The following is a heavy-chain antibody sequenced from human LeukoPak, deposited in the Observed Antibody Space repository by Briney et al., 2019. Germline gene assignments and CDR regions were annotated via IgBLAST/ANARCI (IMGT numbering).Heavy chain of an antibody. CDR1: GFTFSSYA. D-gene: IGHD3-10*02. CDR2: ISSNGGST. Sequence: GGSLRPSCAASGFTFSSYAMHWVRQAPGKGLEYVSAISSNGGSTYYANSVKGRFTISRDNSKNTLYLQMGSLRAEDMAVYYCARIVREYRDAFDIWGQGTMVTVSS. CDR3: ARIVREYRDAFDI. V-gene: IGHV3-64*01. J-gene: IGHJ3*02.